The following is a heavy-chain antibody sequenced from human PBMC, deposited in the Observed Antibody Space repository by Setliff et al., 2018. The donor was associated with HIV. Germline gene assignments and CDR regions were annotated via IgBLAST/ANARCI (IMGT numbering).Heavy chain of an antibody. CDR3: ARGKGVGGVIITGGLDV. V-gene: IGHV1-18*01. J-gene: IGHJ6*04. D-gene: IGHD3-10*01. CDR2: INVNNGNT. Sequence: ASVKVSCKASGYTFTSYGITWVRQAPGQGLEWMGWINVNNGNTNFAQKLQGRVTMTRDTSISTAYMELSSLTSEDTAVYYCARGKGVGGVIITGGLDVWGKGTTVTVSS. CDR1: GYTFTSYG.